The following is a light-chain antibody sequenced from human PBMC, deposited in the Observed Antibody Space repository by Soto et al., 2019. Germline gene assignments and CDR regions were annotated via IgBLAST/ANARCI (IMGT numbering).Light chain of an antibody. Sequence: EVGMRQSPATLSVSPGEGATLSCRASQGIGDTLAWYQQRPGQAPRLLIYAASSRAIGIPDRFSGSGSGTDFTLTISRLEPEDFAVYYCQQFDSSPLTFGGGTKVDIK. J-gene: IGKJ4*01. CDR2: AAS. V-gene: IGKV3-20*01. CDR1: QGIGDT. CDR3: QQFDSSPLT.